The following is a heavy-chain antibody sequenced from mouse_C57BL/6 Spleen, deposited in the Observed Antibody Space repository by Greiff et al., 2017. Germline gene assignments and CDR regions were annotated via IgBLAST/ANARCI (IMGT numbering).Heavy chain of an antibody. J-gene: IGHJ2*01. CDR3: ARSNDGYQYYFDY. D-gene: IGHD2-3*01. CDR1: GYAFSSSW. CDR2: IYPGDGDT. V-gene: IGHV1-82*01. Sequence: QVQLQQSGPELVKPGASVKISCKASGYAFSSSWMNWVKQRPGKGLEWIGRIYPGDGDTNYNGKFKGKATLTADKSSSTAYMQLSSLTSEDSAVYFCARSNDGYQYYFDYWGQGTTLTVSS.